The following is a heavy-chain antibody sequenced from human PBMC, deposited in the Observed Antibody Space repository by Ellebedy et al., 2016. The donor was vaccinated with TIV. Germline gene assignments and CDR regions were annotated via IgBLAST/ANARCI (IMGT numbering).Heavy chain of an antibody. CDR3: TAYSYPLVY. CDR1: GFTFSSYW. J-gene: IGHJ4*02. CDR2: IKYDGSRE. D-gene: IGHD2-8*02. V-gene: IGHV3-7*02. Sequence: GGSLRLXXAGSGFTFSSYWMSWVRQAPGKRLEWVANIKYDGSREYYVDSVKGRFTISRDNAKNSLFLQMSSLRTEDTAMYYCTAYSYPLVYWGQGTLVTVSS.